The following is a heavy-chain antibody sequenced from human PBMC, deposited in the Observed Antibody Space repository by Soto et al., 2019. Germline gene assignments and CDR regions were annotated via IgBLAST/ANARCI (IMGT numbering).Heavy chain of an antibody. CDR2: IKQDGSEK. V-gene: IGHV3-7*05. Sequence: PGGFLRLSCAASGFTFSSYWMSWVRQAPGKGLEWVANIKQDGSEKYYVDSVKGRFTISRDNAKNSLYLQMNSLRAEDTAVYYCARETIAVYGDWFDPWGQGTLVTVSS. CDR3: ARETIAVYGDWFDP. J-gene: IGHJ5*02. D-gene: IGHD6-19*01. CDR1: GFTFSSYW.